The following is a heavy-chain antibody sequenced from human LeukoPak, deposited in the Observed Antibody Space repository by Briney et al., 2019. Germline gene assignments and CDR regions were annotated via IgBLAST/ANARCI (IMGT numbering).Heavy chain of an antibody. V-gene: IGHV3-21*01. D-gene: IGHD3-22*01. J-gene: IGHJ6*02. CDR2: ISSSSSYI. CDR1: GFTFSSSS. CDR3: ARDQGAYYYDSSGYYSPLYYYGMDV. Sequence: GGSLRLSCAASGFTFSSSSMNWVRQAPGKGLEWISSISSSSSYIYYADSVKGRFTISRDNAKNSLYLQINTLRAEDTAVYYCARDQGAYYYDSSGYYSPLYYYGMDVWGQGTTVTVSS.